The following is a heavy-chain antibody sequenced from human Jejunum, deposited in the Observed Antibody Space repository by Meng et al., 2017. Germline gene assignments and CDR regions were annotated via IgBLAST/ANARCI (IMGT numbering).Heavy chain of an antibody. CDR2: IHYTGNA. J-gene: IGHJ5*02. Sequence: QVLLQGSGPGLVKPSQTLSLTGTVSGCSISSVDYYWSWIRQHPGKGLEWIGSIHYTGNAYQNPSLKSRLTMSIDTSENQFSLKLSSVTAADTAVYYCARGVVAGAPYPGHWFDPWGQGTLVTVSS. CDR1: GCSISSVDYY. D-gene: IGHD2-15*01. V-gene: IGHV4-31*03. CDR3: ARGVVAGAPYPGHWFDP.